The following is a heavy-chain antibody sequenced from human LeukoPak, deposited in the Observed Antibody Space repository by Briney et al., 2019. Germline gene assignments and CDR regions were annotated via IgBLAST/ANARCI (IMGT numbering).Heavy chain of an antibody. CDR2: IYYSGST. CDR3: ARLGSGSYYDSRGQFDY. Sequence: SETLSLTCTVSGGSISSYYWSWIRQPPGKGLERIGHIYYSGSTSYNPSLKSRVTISVDTSKSQFSLKLSSVTAADTAVYYCARLGSGSYYDSRGQFDYWGQGTLVTVSS. V-gene: IGHV4-59*01. CDR1: GGSISSYY. D-gene: IGHD1-26*01. J-gene: IGHJ4*02.